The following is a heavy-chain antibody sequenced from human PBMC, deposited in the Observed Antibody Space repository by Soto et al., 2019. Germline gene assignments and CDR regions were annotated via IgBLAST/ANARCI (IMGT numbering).Heavy chain of an antibody. Sequence: PSETLSLTCAVSGGSISSSNWWSWLRQPPGKGLEWIGEIYHSGSTNYNPSLKSRVTISVDKSKNQFSLKLSSVTAADTAVYYCARDSAVYYYGSGSYDYWGQGTLVPVPS. CDR2: IYHSGST. CDR1: GGSISSSNW. D-gene: IGHD3-10*01. V-gene: IGHV4-4*02. CDR3: ARDSAVYYYGSGSYDY. J-gene: IGHJ4*02.